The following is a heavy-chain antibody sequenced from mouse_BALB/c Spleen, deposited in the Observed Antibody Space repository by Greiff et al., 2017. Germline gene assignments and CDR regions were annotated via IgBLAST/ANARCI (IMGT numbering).Heavy chain of an antibody. V-gene: IGHV1-9*01. CDR2: ILPGSGST. Sequence: QVQLQQSGAELMKPGASVKISCKATGYTFSSYWIEWVKQRPGHGLEWIGEILPGSGSTNYNEKFKGKATFTADTSSNTAYMQLSSLTSEDSAVYYCARMIYYDYDGYFDYWGQGTTLTVSS. D-gene: IGHD2-4*01. CDR1: GYTFSSYW. J-gene: IGHJ2*01. CDR3: ARMIYYDYDGYFDY.